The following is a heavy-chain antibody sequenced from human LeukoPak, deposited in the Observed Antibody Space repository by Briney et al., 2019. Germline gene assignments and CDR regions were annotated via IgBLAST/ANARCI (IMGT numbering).Heavy chain of an antibody. V-gene: IGHV4-39*07. J-gene: IGHJ3*02. CDR3: ARIIAEWPGPGAFDI. CDR2: IYYSGST. D-gene: IGHD6-13*01. Sequence: PSETLSLTCTVSGGSISSSSYYWGWIRQPPGKGLEWIGSIYYSGSTYYNPSLKSRVTISVDTSKNQFSLKLSSVTAADTAVYYCARIIAEWPGPGAFDIWGQGTMVTVSS. CDR1: GGSISSSSYY.